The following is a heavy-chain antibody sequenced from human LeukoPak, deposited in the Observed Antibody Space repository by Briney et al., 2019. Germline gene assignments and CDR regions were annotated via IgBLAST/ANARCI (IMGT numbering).Heavy chain of an antibody. J-gene: IGHJ4*02. CDR3: AKDPESYDFWSGYYTGIDY. CDR2: ISGSGGST. V-gene: IGHV3-23*01. CDR1: GFTFSSYA. D-gene: IGHD3-3*01. Sequence: GGSLRLSCTASGFTFSSYAMSWVRQAPGKGLEWVSAISGSGGSTYYADSVKGRFTISRDNSKNTLYLQMNSLRAEDTAVYYCAKDPESYDFWSGYYTGIDYWGQGTLVTVSS.